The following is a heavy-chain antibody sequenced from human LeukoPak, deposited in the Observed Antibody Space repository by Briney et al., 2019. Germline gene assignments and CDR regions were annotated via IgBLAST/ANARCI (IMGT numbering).Heavy chain of an antibody. D-gene: IGHD4-17*01. CDR3: ARDRGYGDYLNYFDY. Sequence: SETLCLTCTVSGGSISSYYWSWIRQPPGKGLEWIGYIYYSGSTNSNPSLKSRVNISVDTSKNQFSLNLSSVTAADTAVYYCARDRGYGDYLNYFDYWGQGTLVTVSS. CDR1: GGSISSYY. V-gene: IGHV4-59*01. CDR2: IYYSGST. J-gene: IGHJ4*02.